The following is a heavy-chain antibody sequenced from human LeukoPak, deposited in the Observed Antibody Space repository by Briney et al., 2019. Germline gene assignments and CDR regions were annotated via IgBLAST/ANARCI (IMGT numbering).Heavy chain of an antibody. CDR2: INPNSGGT. D-gene: IGHD3-3*01. CDR3: ARAVSDFWRGYVMLDY. CDR1: GYTFTGYY. V-gene: IGHV1-2*02. Sequence: ASVKVSCKTSGYTFTGYYMHWVRQAPGQGLEWMGWINPNSGGTNYAQKFQGRVTMTRDTSISTAYMELSRLRSDDTAVYYCARAVSDFWRGYVMLDYWGQGTLVTVSS. J-gene: IGHJ4*02.